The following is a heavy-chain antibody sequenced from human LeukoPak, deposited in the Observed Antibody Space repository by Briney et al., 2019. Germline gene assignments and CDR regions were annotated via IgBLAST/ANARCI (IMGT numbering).Heavy chain of an antibody. V-gene: IGHV1-18*01. D-gene: IGHD6-19*01. Sequence: ASVKVSCKASGYTFTSYGISWVRQAPGQGLEWMGWISAYNGNTNYAQKLQGRVTMTTDTSTSTAYMELRSLRSEDTAVYYCARDAAYSSGWYNGYYYFGYWGQGTLVTVSS. J-gene: IGHJ4*02. CDR2: ISAYNGNT. CDR3: ARDAAYSSGWYNGYYYFGY. CDR1: GYTFTSYG.